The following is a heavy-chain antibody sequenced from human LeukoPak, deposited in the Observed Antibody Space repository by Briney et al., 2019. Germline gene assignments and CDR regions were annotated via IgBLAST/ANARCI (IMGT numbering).Heavy chain of an antibody. D-gene: IGHD3-22*01. V-gene: IGHV3-33*01. CDR3: ARAYQYYDSSGYYYQYAFDI. J-gene: IGHJ3*02. CDR1: GFTFSSYA. CDR2: IWYDGSNK. Sequence: GRSLRLSCAASGFTFSSYAMHWVRQAPGKGLEWVAVIWYDGSNKYYADSEKGRFTISRDNSKNTLYLQMNSLRAEDTAVYYCARAYQYYDSSGYYYQYAFDIWGQGTMVTVSS.